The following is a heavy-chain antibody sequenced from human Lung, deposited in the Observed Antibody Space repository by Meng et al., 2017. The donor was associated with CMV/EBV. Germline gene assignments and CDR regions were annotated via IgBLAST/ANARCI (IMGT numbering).Heavy chain of an antibody. CDR1: GFTFDDYA. J-gene: IGHJ4*02. Sequence: SLKISCAASGFTFDDYAMHWVRQGPGKGLEWVSGISWNSGSIGYADSVKGRFTISRDNAKNSLYLQMNSLRAEDTALYYCEKDIFPDMVTTSFHSDWGQGXLVTVSS. D-gene: IGHD5-12*01. V-gene: IGHV3-9*01. CDR2: ISWNSGSI. CDR3: EKDIFPDMVTTSFHSD.